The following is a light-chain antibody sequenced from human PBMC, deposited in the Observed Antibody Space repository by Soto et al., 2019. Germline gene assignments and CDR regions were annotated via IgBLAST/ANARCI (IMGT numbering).Light chain of an antibody. CDR2: EVS. J-gene: IGLJ3*02. Sequence: QSALTQPPSASGSPGQSVTISCTGTSSDVGAYKYVSWYQQYPGKAPKLMIYEVSKRPSGVPDRFSGSKSGNTASLAVSGLQAEDEADYYCTSYVGSNIRVFGGGTKHTVL. CDR3: TSYVGSNIRV. CDR1: SSDVGAYKY. V-gene: IGLV2-8*01.